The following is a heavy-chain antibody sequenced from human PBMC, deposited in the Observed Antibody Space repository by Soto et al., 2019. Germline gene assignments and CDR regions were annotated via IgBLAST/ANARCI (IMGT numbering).Heavy chain of an antibody. D-gene: IGHD1-20*01. J-gene: IGHJ5*02. V-gene: IGHV1-3*01. CDR2: INAGNGNT. Sequence: ASVKVSCKASGYTFTSYAMHWVRQAPGQRLEWMGWINAGNGNTKYSQKFQGRVTITRDTSASTAYMELSSLRSEDTAVYYCARAGNNWNEVHNWFDPWGQGTLVTVSS. CDR3: ARAGNNWNEVHNWFDP. CDR1: GYTFTSYA.